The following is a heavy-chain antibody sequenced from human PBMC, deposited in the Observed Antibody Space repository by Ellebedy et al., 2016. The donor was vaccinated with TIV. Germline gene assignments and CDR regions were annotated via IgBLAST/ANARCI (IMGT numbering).Heavy chain of an antibody. J-gene: IGHJ4*01. V-gene: IGHV5-51*01. Sequence: PGGSLRLSCKNSGYSFTSHRVAWVRQTPGKGLEWVGIIYPGDSEARYSPSFEGQVTISVDKSIDTAYLEWSSLKASDTAVYYCARTYSNAWYEGYWGQGTLVTVSS. D-gene: IGHD6-13*01. CDR2: IYPGDSEA. CDR3: ARTYSNAWYEGY. CDR1: GYSFTSHR.